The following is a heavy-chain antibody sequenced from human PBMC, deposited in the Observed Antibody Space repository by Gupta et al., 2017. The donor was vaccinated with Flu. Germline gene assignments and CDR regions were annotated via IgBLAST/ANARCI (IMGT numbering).Heavy chain of an antibody. V-gene: IGHV3-11*01. CDR1: GFTFSADY. D-gene: IGHD3-16*01. J-gene: IGHJ6*02. CDR3: ARDRSESLSNSVLDA. CDR2: ISSGRTTI. Sequence: QVQLLESGGGLVRPGGSLRLSCAASGFTFSADYMSWIRQAPGKGLECVSDISSGRTTITYADTVKGRLPISRDNATGALHFQMYSLRAAATTVYYCARDRSESLSNSVLDAWGQGPTVTVSS.